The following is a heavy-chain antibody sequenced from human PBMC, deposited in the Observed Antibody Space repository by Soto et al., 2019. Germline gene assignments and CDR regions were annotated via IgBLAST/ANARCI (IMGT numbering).Heavy chain of an antibody. D-gene: IGHD2-2*01. CDR3: TTSSPLVVPAAISDY. CDR2: IKSKTDGGTT. J-gene: IGHJ4*02. CDR1: GFTFSNAW. V-gene: IGHV3-15*07. Sequence: GGSLRLSCAASGFTFSNAWMNWVRQAPGKGLEWVGRIKSKTDGGTTDYAAPVKGRFTISRDDSKNTLYLQMNSLKTEDTAVYYCTTSSPLVVPAAISDYWGQGTLVTVSS.